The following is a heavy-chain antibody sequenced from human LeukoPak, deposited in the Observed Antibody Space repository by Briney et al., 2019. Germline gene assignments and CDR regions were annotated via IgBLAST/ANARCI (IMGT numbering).Heavy chain of an antibody. CDR2: VSSDGSIT. D-gene: IGHD6-19*01. V-gene: IGHV3-74*03. CDR1: GFTFSDYV. J-gene: IGHJ4*02. Sequence: GGSLKLSCEASGFTFSDYVMHWVRRASGRGLEWVSRVSSDGSITMYADFVKGRFTISRDNAKSTLFLQMNSLRAEDTAVYYCARDLQWLMYDYWGQGSLVTVSS. CDR3: ARDLQWLMYDY.